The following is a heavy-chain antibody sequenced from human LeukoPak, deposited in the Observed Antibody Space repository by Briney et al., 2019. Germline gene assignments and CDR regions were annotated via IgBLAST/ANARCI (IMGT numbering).Heavy chain of an antibody. V-gene: IGHV4-59*01. CDR3: ARNGRYNWFDP. CDR1: GFTFSNAW. Sequence: GSLRLSCAASGFTFSNAWMSWVRQAPGKGLEWIGYIHYSGNTNYNPSLKSRVTISVDTSKNQLSLKVSSVTAADTAVYYCARNGRYNWFDPWGQGTLVTVSS. J-gene: IGHJ5*02. CDR2: IHYSGNT. D-gene: IGHD2-8*01.